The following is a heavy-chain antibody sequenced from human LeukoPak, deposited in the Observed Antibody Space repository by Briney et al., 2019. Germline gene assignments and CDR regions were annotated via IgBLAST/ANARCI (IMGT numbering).Heavy chain of an antibody. Sequence: TGGSLGLSCAASGFTFSSYAMSWVRQAPGKGLEWVSAISGSGGSTYYADSVKGRFTISRDNSKNTLYLQMNSLRAEDTAVYYCAKPGIAAAGYYYYYMDVWGKGTTVTVSS. V-gene: IGHV3-23*01. J-gene: IGHJ6*03. D-gene: IGHD6-13*01. CDR1: GFTFSSYA. CDR2: ISGSGGST. CDR3: AKPGIAAAGYYYYYMDV.